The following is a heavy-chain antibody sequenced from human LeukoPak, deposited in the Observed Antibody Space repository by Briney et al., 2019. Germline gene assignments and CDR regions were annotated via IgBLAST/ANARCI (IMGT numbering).Heavy chain of an antibody. CDR2: IYTSGST. V-gene: IGHV4-4*07. J-gene: IGHJ3*02. Sequence: SETLSLTCTVSGGSISSYYWSWIRQPAGKGLEWIGRIYTSGSTNYNPSLKSRVTMSVDTSKNQFSLKLSSVTAADTAVYYCARAYYDFWSGLNDAFDIWGQGTMVTVSS. CDR3: ARAYYDFWSGLNDAFDI. CDR1: GGSISSYY. D-gene: IGHD3-3*01.